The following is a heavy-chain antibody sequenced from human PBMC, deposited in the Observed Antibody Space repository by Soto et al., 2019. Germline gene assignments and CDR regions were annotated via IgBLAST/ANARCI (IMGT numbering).Heavy chain of an antibody. CDR2: IYHSGST. CDR1: GGSISSSNW. J-gene: IGHJ4*02. V-gene: IGHV4-4*02. D-gene: IGHD6-13*01. Sequence: QVQLQESGPGLVKPSGTLSLTCAVSGGSISSSNWWSWVRQPPWKGLEWIGEIYHSGSTNYNPSLKSRVTISVDKSKNQFSLKMSSVTAADTAVYYCARDQGSSSWYRRWGYWGQGTLVTVSS. CDR3: ARDQGSSSWYRRWGY.